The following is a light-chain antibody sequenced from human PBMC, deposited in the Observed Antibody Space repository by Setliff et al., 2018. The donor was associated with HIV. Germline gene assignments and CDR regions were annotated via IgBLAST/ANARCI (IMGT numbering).Light chain of an antibody. Sequence: EIVLTQSPGTLSLSPGERATLSCRASQTVPTTYFAWYQQKPGQAPRLLIYGASNRATGIPDRFSGSGSGTDFTLTISRLEPEDFAVHYCQQHGAAFGGGTKVDIK. V-gene: IGKV3-20*01. CDR2: GAS. CDR3: QQHGAA. CDR1: QTVPTTY. J-gene: IGKJ4*01.